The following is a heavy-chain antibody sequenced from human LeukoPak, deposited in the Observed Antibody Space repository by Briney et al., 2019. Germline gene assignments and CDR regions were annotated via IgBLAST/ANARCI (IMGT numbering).Heavy chain of an antibody. V-gene: IGHV4-39*01. J-gene: IGHJ4*02. CDR1: GGSISSSSYY. D-gene: IGHD3-10*01. Sequence: SETLSLTCTVSGGSISSSSYYWGWIRQPPGKGLEWIGSIYYSGSTYYNPSLKSQVTISVDTSKNQFSLKLSSVTAADTAVYYCARHLWVTMVRGVITPFDYWGQGTLVTVSS. CDR2: IYYSGST. CDR3: ARHLWVTMVRGVITPFDY.